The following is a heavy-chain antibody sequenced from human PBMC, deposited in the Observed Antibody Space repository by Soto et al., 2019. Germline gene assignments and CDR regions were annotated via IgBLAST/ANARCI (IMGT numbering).Heavy chain of an antibody. CDR3: ARDYYCTNGVCYTYYYYGMDV. CDR2: IYYSGST. CDR1: CCSISSSSYY. J-gene: IGHJ6*02. D-gene: IGHD2-8*01. V-gene: IGHV4-39*01. Sequence: ETLSLTCTFSCCSISSSSYYWGWIRQPPGKGLEWIGSIYYSGSTYYNPSLKSRVTISVDTSKNQFSLKLSSVTAADTAVYYCARDYYCTNGVCYTYYYYGMDVWGQGTTVTVSS.